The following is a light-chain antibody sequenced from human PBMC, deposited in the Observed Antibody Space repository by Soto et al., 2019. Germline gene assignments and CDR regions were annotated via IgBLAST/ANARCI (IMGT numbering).Light chain of an antibody. CDR1: HSIGNW. J-gene: IGKJ4*01. CDR2: KAC. Sequence: DIQMTQSPATLSASVGDRVTITCRASHSIGNWLAGYQQKPGKAPNLLIYKACSLQSGVPSRFSGSGSETQFTRTISGLPREDFAIYYCQQNNSYPLTLGGGNKVDVK. V-gene: IGKV1-5*01. CDR3: QQNNSYPLT.